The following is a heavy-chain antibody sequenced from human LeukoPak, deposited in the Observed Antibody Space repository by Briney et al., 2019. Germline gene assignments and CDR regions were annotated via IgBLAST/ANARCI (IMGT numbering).Heavy chain of an antibody. J-gene: IGHJ4*02. Sequence: SETLSLTCTVSGGSISSSSYYWGWIRQPPGKGLEWIGSIYYSGGTCYNPSLKSRVTISVDTSKNQFSLKLSSVTAADTAVYYCARHGSSYDILTGYYKPDHYFDYWGQGTLVTVSS. V-gene: IGHV4-39*01. D-gene: IGHD3-9*01. CDR2: IYYSGGT. CDR1: GGSISSSSYY. CDR3: ARHGSSYDILTGYYKPDHYFDY.